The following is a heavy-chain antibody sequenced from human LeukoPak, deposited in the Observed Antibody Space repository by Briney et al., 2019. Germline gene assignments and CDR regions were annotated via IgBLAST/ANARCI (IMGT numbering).Heavy chain of an antibody. J-gene: IGHJ1*01. CDR1: GFTFSSYS. Sequence: KSGGSLRLSCAASGFTFSSYSMNWVRQAPGKGLEWVSSISSSSSYIYYADSVKGRFTISRDNAKNSLYLQMNSLRAEDTAVYYWGRNLGRDGNGSEYSQHGGRAPLVPVSS. D-gene: IGHD5-24*01. CDR3: GRNLGRDGNGSEYSQH. CDR2: ISSSSSYI. V-gene: IGHV3-21*01.